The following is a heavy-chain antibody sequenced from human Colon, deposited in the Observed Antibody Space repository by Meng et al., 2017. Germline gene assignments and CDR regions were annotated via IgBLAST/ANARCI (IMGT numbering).Heavy chain of an antibody. J-gene: IGHJ5*02. CDR2: TYKGRST. CDR1: GASVDSGSYH. V-gene: IGHV4-30-4*01. Sequence: QVQLQVSGPGRVKPSETLALTCTVSGASVDSGSYHWSWVRQPPGKGLECIGYTYKGRSTYYNPSLKSRVSMSEDTSKNQFSLTLNSVTAADTGVYYCIAYMVGRVGLGSWGQGTLVTVSS. D-gene: IGHD3/OR15-3a*01. CDR3: IAYMVGRVGLGS.